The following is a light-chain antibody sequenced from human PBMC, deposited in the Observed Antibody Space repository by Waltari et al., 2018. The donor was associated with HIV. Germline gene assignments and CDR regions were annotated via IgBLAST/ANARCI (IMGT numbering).Light chain of an antibody. CDR2: GAS. CDR3: QQYGGSPPGVT. J-gene: IGKJ5*01. Sequence: EIVLTQSPGTLSLSPGERATLSCRASQSLSSSYLTWYQQKPGQAPRLLIYGASSRATSIPDRFSGSGSGTDFTLTISRLEPEDFAVYYCQQYGGSPPGVTFGQGTRLEIK. CDR1: QSLSSSY. V-gene: IGKV3-20*01.